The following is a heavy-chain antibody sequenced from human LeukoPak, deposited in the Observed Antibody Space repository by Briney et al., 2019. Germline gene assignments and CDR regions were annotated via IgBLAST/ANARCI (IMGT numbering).Heavy chain of an antibody. Sequence: ASVKVSCKASGYTFTGYYMHWVRQAPGQGLEWMGWINPNSGGTNYAQKFQGRVTMTRDTSISTAYMELSRLRSDDTAVYYCARRSDDYDSSAYYHWGQGTLVTVSS. CDR1: GYTFTGYY. J-gene: IGHJ4*02. D-gene: IGHD3-22*01. CDR3: ARRSDDYDSSAYYH. CDR2: INPNSGGT. V-gene: IGHV1-2*02.